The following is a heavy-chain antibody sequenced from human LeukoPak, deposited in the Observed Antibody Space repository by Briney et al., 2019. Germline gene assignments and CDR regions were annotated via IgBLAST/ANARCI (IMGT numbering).Heavy chain of an antibody. D-gene: IGHD6-13*01. CDR1: GFDFSSYA. CDR2: IGAYAART. V-gene: IGHV3-23*01. Sequence: GGSLRLSCVASGFDFSSYAMTWVRQAPGRGLEWVSTIGAYAARTYYADSVKGRFTTSRENSKSTLSLQMNSLRAEDTALYYCAKDLHSSSWYGGAFDIWGQGTMVTVSS. J-gene: IGHJ3*02. CDR3: AKDLHSSSWYGGAFDI.